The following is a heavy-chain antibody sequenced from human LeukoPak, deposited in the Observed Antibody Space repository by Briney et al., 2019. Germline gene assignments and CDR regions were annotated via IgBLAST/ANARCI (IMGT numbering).Heavy chain of an antibody. V-gene: IGHV4-59*01. CDR3: ARLQGQFCSGGSCPAKFDP. J-gene: IGHJ5*02. D-gene: IGHD2-15*01. CDR1: GGSISGYF. Sequence: SQTLSLTCTVSGGSISGYFWSWIRHPPGKGLEWIGYIHYSGSTNYNPSLKNRITMSLDTSKNQFSLTLISVTAADTAVYYCARLQGQFCSGGSCPAKFDPWGQGSLVTVSS. CDR2: IHYSGST.